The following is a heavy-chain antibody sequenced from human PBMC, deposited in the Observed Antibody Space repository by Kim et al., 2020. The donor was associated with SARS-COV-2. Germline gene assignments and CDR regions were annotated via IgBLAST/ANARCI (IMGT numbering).Heavy chain of an antibody. J-gene: IGHJ4*02. V-gene: IGHV4-59*01. CDR3: ARVSLLWFGEFIDY. Sequence: SETLSLTCTVSGGSISSYYWSWIRQPPGKGLEWIGSIYYSGSTNYNPSLKSRVTISVDTSKNQFSLKLSSVTAADTAVYYCARVSLLWFGEFIDYWGQGT. CDR1: GGSISSYY. D-gene: IGHD3-10*01. CDR2: IYYSGST.